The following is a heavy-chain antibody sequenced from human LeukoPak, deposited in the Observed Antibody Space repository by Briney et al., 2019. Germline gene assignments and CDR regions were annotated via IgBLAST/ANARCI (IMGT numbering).Heavy chain of an antibody. J-gene: IGHJ4*02. V-gene: IGHV3-7*01. CDR3: ARDWFHAIDY. CDR1: GFTFSSYA. CDR2: IKKDGSEK. Sequence: GRSLRLSCAASGFTFSSYAMHWVRQAPGKGLEWVANIKKDGSEKYYVDSVKGRFTISRDNAKNSLYLQMNSLRAEDTAVYYCARDWFHAIDYWGQGTLVTVSS. D-gene: IGHD2/OR15-2a*01.